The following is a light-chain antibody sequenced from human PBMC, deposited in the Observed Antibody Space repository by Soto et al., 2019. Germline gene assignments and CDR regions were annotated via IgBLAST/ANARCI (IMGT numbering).Light chain of an antibody. CDR1: RSVDVC. V-gene: IGKV1-5*01. Sequence: DNQMTQSPSTLSASVGDRVTITCRASRSVDVCLAWYQQKAGKAPKLLVEDGSRFQSGAPSRVSGSGSGTEFTLTISSLQPDDFGTYYCQEYNSDTGTFGPGTKVDNK. CDR3: QEYNSDTGT. CDR2: DGS. J-gene: IGKJ1*01.